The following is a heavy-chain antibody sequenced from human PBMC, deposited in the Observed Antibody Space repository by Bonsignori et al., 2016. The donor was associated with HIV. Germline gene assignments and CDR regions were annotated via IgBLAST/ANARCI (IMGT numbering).Heavy chain of an antibody. V-gene: IGHV3-30*02. J-gene: IGHJ4*02. Sequence: VRQAPGKGLEWVAFMRSDGSNKYYVDSVKGRLTISRDNSKNTLYLQMNSLRAEDTAVYYCAKGLFYYDSSGYLIHPPDHWGQGTLVTVSS. D-gene: IGHD3-22*01. CDR2: MRSDGSNK. CDR3: AKGLFYYDSSGYLIHPPDH.